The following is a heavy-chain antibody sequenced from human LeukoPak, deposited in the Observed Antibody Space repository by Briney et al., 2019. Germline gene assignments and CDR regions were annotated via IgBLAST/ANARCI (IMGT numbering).Heavy chain of an antibody. CDR2: IIPILGIA. J-gene: IGHJ5*02. D-gene: IGHD1-7*01. CDR3: ARDTNWNYPDWFDP. Sequence: SVKVSCKASGGTFSSYAISWVRQAPGQGLEWMGRIIPILGIANYAQKFQGRVTITADKSTSTAYTELSSLRSEDTAVYYCARDTNWNYPDWFDPWGQGTLVTVSS. V-gene: IGHV1-69*04. CDR1: GGTFSSYA.